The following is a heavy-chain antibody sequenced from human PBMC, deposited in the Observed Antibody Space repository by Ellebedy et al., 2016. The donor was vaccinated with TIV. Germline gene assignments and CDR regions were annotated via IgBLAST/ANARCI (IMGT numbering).Heavy chain of an antibody. D-gene: IGHD3-22*01. CDR2: ISSSGVST. J-gene: IGHJ4*02. V-gene: IGHV3-23*01. CDR1: GFTFRNFA. CDR3: AKLDSSGYYYGRFDY. Sequence: GESLKISCAASGFTFRNFAMTWVRQAPGKGLEWVSSISSSGVSTDYADSVRGRVTISRDNSKNTLYLQMNSLRADESAVYYCAKLDSSGYYYGRFDYWGQGTLVTVSS.